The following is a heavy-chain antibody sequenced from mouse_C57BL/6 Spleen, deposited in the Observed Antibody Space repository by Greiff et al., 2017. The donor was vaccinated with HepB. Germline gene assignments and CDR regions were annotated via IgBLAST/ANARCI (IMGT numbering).Heavy chain of an antibody. CDR1: GYTFTSYW. CDR3: ARDGYYYFDY. Sequence: QVQLQQPGAELVRPGSSVKLSCKASGYTFTSYWMHWVKQRPIQGLEWIGNIDPSDSETHYNQKFKDKATLTVDKSSNTAYMQLSSLTSEDSAVYYCARDGYYYFDYWGQGTTLKVSS. J-gene: IGHJ2*01. V-gene: IGHV1-52*01. D-gene: IGHD2-3*01. CDR2: IDPSDSET.